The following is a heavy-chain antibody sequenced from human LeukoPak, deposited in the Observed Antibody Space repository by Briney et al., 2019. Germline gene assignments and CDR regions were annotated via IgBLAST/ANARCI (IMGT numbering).Heavy chain of an antibody. D-gene: IGHD6-13*01. J-gene: IGHJ4*02. CDR1: GYTFTNYD. CDR2: MNPKSNNR. CDR3: ARVDITPTGIKINFDY. Sequence: ASVKVSCKASGYTFTNYDVNWVRQATGQGLEWMGWMNPKSNNRGYAQKFQGRVTITTNTSISTAYMELSNLRSEDTAVYYCARVDITPTGIKINFDYWGQGILVTVSA. V-gene: IGHV1-8*03.